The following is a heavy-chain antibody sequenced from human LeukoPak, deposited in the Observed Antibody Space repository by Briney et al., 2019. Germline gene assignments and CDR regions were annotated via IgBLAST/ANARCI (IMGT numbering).Heavy chain of an antibody. CDR3: ARDRGYYGSGSYFGDYFDY. V-gene: IGHV1-46*01. CDR1: GYTFTSYY. D-gene: IGHD3-10*01. CDR2: INPSGGST. Sequence: ASVKVSCKASGYTFTSYYMHWVRQAPGQGLEWMGIINPSGGSTSYAQKFQGRVTMTRDTSTSTVYMELSSLRSEDTAVYYCARDRGYYGSGSYFGDYFDYWGQGTLVTVS. J-gene: IGHJ4*02.